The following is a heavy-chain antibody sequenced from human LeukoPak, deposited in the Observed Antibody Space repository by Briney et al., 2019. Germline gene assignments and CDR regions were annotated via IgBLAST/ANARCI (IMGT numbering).Heavy chain of an antibody. CDR3: ARDSSGLEYFQR. D-gene: IGHD6-19*01. CDR2: ISSSSSYI. J-gene: IGHJ1*01. V-gene: IGHV3-21*01. CDR1: GFTFSSYA. Sequence: GGSLRLSCAASGFTFSSYAMHWVRQAPGKGLEWVSSISSSSSYIYYADSVKGRFTISRDNAKNSLYLQMNSLRAEDTAVYYCARDSSGLEYFQRWGQGTLVTVSS.